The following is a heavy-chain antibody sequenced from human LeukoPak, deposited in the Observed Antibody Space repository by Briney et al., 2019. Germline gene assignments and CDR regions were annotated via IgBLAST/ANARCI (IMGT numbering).Heavy chain of an antibody. CDR2: INWNGGST. V-gene: IGHV3-20*04. D-gene: IGHD6-13*01. J-gene: IGHJ3*02. CDR1: GFTFDDYG. Sequence: GGSLRLSCAASGFTFDDYGMSWVRQAPGKGLDWVSGINWNGGSTGYADSVKGRFTISRDNAKNSLYLQMNSLRAEDTALYYCARDKEQQLVRGGSAFDIWGQGTMVTVSS. CDR3: ARDKEQQLVRGGSAFDI.